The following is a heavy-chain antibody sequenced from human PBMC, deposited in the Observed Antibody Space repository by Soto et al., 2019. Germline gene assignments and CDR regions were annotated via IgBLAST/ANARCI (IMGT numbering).Heavy chain of an antibody. J-gene: IGHJ4*02. CDR3: ASGIQLWLRRINNGYSG. D-gene: IGHD5-18*01. Sequence: QVQLVQSGAEVKKPESSVKVSCKAPGGTFSTYAISWVRQAPGQGLVWMGGIIPMFGTANYAQRFQDRVTITADESTNTVYMERSSLRSEDTAVYFCASGIQLWLRRINNGYSGWGQGTLVTVSS. CDR1: GGTFSTYA. V-gene: IGHV1-69*12. CDR2: IIPMFGTA.